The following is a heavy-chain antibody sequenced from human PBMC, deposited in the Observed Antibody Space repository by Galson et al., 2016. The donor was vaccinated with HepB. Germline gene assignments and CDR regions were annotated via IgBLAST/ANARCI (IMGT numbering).Heavy chain of an antibody. D-gene: IGHD6-19*01. CDR3: ASGVAGTAFPDY. J-gene: IGHJ4*02. CDR2: ISGSSRYI. V-gene: IGHV3-21*01. CDR1: GVTFSTYS. Sequence: SLRLSCAASGVTFSTYSMNWVRQAPGKGLEWVASISGSSRYIYYADSVKGRFTISRDNAKNSLFLRMNSLRAEDTAVYYCASGVAGTAFPDYWGQGTLVTVSS.